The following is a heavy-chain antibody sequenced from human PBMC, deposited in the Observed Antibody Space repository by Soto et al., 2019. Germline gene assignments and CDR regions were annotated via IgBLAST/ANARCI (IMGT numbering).Heavy chain of an antibody. J-gene: IGHJ4*02. CDR2: INAGNGNT. CDR3: ALYGGGDCYSGGNY. Sequence: ASVKVSCKASGYTFTSYAMHWVRQAPGQRLEWMGWINAGNGNTKYSQKFQGRVTITRDTSASTAYMELSSLRSEDTAVYYCALYGGGDCYSGGNYWGQGTLVTVSS. CDR1: GYTFTSYA. V-gene: IGHV1-3*01. D-gene: IGHD2-21*02.